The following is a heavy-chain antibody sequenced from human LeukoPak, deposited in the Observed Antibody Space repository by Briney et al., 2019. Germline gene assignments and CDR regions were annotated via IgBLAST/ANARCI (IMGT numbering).Heavy chain of an antibody. Sequence: PSETLSLTCTVSGGSISSYYWSWIRQPAGKGLEWIGRIYTGGSTNYNPSLKSLVTMSVDTSKNQFSLKLSSVTAADTAVYYCARAERELLRDWYFDLWGRGSLVTVSS. CDR3: ARAERELLRDWYFDL. J-gene: IGHJ2*01. CDR1: GGSISSYY. V-gene: IGHV4-4*07. CDR2: IYTGGST. D-gene: IGHD1-26*01.